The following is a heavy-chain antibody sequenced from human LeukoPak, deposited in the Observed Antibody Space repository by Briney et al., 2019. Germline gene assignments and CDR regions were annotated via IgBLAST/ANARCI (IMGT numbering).Heavy chain of an antibody. CDR3: ARKGPANYYYYYMDV. V-gene: IGHV1-8*01. Sequence: GASVKVSCKASGYTFTSYDINWVRQATGQGLEWMGWMNPNSGNIGYAQKFQGRVTMTRNTSISTAYMELSSLRSEDTAVYFCARKGPANYYYYYMDVRGKGTTVTVSS. J-gene: IGHJ6*03. D-gene: IGHD2-2*01. CDR1: GYTFTSYD. CDR2: MNPNSGNI.